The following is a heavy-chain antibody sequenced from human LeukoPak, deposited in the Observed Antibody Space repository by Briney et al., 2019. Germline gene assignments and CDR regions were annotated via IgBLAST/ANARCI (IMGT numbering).Heavy chain of an antibody. CDR3: AKSLDFWSGYYRDYYMDV. J-gene: IGHJ6*03. V-gene: IGHV3-64*01. D-gene: IGHD3-3*01. CDR1: TFTFSRYG. Sequence: GGSLRLSCAASTFTFSRYGMHWVRQAPGKGLEYVSGISSDGGNTNYANSVKGRFTISRYNSKNTLYLQMGSLRAEDMAVYYCAKSLDFWSGYYRDYYMDVWGKGTTVTVSS. CDR2: ISSDGGNT.